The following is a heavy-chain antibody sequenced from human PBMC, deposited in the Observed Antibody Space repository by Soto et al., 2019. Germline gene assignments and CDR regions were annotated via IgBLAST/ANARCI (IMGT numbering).Heavy chain of an antibody. CDR1: GFTFDDYA. CDR2: ISWNSGSI. V-gene: IGHV3-9*01. Sequence: EVQLVESGGGLVQPGRSLRLSCAASGFTFDDYAMHWVRQAPGKGLEWVSGISWNSGSIGYADSVKGRFTISRDNAKNSXXXXXXXXXXXXXXXXXXXXXXXXAVAGMFDYWGQGTLVTVSS. J-gene: IGHJ4*02. CDR3: XXXXXXAVAGMFDY. D-gene: IGHD6-19*01.